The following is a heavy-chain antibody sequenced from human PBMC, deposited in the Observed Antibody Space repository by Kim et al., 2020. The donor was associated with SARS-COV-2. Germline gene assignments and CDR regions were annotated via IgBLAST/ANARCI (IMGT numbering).Heavy chain of an antibody. Sequence: ASVKVSCKASGYTFSDYIVHWVRQPPGHGLEWLGWMYSKTGDTKYTQRFQDRVTLTRDMSINTAYMELSGLRSDDTAIYYCARDFKGTANWEFDYWGQGTLVTVSS. V-gene: IGHV1-2*02. D-gene: IGHD1-1*01. CDR3: ARDFKGTANWEFDY. CDR1: GYTFSDYI. CDR2: MYSKTGDT. J-gene: IGHJ4*02.